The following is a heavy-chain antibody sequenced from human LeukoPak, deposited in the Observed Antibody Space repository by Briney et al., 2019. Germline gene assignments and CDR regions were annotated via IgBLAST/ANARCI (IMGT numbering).Heavy chain of an antibody. Sequence: NPSETLSLTCTVSGGSNSSGYYWGWIRQPPGKGLEWIGSIYHSGSTNYNPSLKSRVTISVDTSKNQFSLKLSSVTAADTAVYYCARVGTYYYGSGSYYWVDYWGQGTLVTVSS. CDR1: GGSNSSGYY. J-gene: IGHJ4*02. D-gene: IGHD3-10*01. CDR2: IYHSGST. CDR3: ARVGTYYYGSGSYYWVDY. V-gene: IGHV4-38-2*02.